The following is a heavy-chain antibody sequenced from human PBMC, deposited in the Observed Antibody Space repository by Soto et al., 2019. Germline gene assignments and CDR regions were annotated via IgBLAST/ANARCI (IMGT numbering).Heavy chain of an antibody. Sequence: EVQLVESGGGLVQPGGSLRLSCAVSGFTFSDHYMDWVRQAPGKGLEWVGLSRNKPNSYTTEYAASVKGRFTISRDDSKNSLYLQMNSLKIEDTAVYYCARSSSEVRGVLDYWGQGTVVTVSS. D-gene: IGHD3-10*01. CDR2: SRNKPNSYTT. J-gene: IGHJ4*02. CDR3: ARSSSEVRGVLDY. V-gene: IGHV3-72*01. CDR1: GFTFSDHY.